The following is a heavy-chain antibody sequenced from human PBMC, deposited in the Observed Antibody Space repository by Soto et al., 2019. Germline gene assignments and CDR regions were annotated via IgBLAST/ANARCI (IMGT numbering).Heavy chain of an antibody. CDR3: ARDWSRAAAIPTYWYFDR. D-gene: IGHD6-13*01. CDR2: INAGNGNT. CDR1: GYTFTSYA. J-gene: IGHJ2*01. V-gene: IGHV1-3*01. Sequence: QVQLVQSGAEVKKPGASVKVSCKASGYTFTSYAMHWVRQAPGQRLEWMGWINAGNGNTKYSQKFQGRVTITRDTSASTAYMELSSLRAEDTAVYYCARDWSRAAAIPTYWYFDRWGRGTLVTVSS.